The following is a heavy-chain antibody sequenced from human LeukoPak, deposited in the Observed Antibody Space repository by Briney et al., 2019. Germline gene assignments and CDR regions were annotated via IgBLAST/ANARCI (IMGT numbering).Heavy chain of an antibody. CDR1: GYSFTSYW. D-gene: IGHD4-17*01. CDR2: IYPGDSDT. J-gene: IGHJ4*02. CDR3: ARRTPNYGEPFDY. V-gene: IGHV5-51*01. Sequence: GESLKISCKGSGYSFTSYWIGWVRQMPGKGLEWMGIIYPGDSDTRCSPSFQSQVTISADKSISTAYLQWSSLKASDTAMYYCARRTPNYGEPFDYWGQGTLVTVSS.